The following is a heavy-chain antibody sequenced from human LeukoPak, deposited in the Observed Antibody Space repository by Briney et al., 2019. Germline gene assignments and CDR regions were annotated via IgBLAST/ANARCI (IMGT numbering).Heavy chain of an antibody. J-gene: IGHJ5*01. CDR2: VYHSGGT. CDR3: ARWYGSGTRNPWFDS. V-gene: IGHV4-30-2*01. Sequence: SQTLSLTCTVSSGSISSGSYSWSWIRQPPGRGLEWVGYVYHSGGTYYNPSLKTPVTISIDRSKNQFSLKMSSVSAAVTAVYYCARWYGSGTRNPWFDSWGQGALVTVSS. CDR1: SGSISSGSYS. D-gene: IGHD3-10*01.